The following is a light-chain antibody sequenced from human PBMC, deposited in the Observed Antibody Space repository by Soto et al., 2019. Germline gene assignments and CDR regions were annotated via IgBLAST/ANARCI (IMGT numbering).Light chain of an antibody. V-gene: IGKV1-8*01. CDR2: VAS. CDR1: QGISSY. CDR3: QQYYSYP. Sequence: AIRMTQSPSSFSASTGDRVTITCRASQGISSYLAWYQQKPGKAPKLLIYVASTLQSGVPSRFSGSGSGTDFTLTISCLQSEDFATYYCQQYYSYPFGGGTKVEIK. J-gene: IGKJ4*01.